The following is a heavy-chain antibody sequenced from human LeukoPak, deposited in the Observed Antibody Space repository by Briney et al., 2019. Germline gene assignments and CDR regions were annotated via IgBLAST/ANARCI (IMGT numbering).Heavy chain of an antibody. D-gene: IGHD1-26*01. J-gene: IGHJ4*02. CDR1: GYTFTSYD. V-gene: IGHV1-8*01. CDR3: ARDPTYYLRYGYFDS. CDR2: MNPNSGNT. Sequence: APVKVSCKASGYTFTSYDINWVRQATGQGLEWMGWMNPNSGNTGYAQKFQGRVTMTRNTSISTAYMELSSLRSEDTAVYYCARDPTYYLRYGYFDSWGQGTLVTVSS.